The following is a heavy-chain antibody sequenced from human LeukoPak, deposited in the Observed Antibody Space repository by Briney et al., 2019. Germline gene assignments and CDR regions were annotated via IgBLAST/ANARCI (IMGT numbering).Heavy chain of an antibody. CDR3: ATPGWARAY. CDR1: GGSISSSSYY. Sequence: PSETLSLTCTVSGGSISSSSYYWGWIRQPPGKGLEWIGSIYYSGNTYYNASLKSRVTISGDTSKNQFSLILSSVTAADTAVYYCATPGWARAYWGQGTLVTVSS. D-gene: IGHD6-19*01. V-gene: IGHV4-39*01. J-gene: IGHJ4*02. CDR2: IYYSGNT.